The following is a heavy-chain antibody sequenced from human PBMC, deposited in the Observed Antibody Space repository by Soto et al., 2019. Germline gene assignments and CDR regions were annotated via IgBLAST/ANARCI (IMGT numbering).Heavy chain of an antibody. D-gene: IGHD6-13*01. V-gene: IGHV3-21*04. CDR1: GFTFSSYS. CDR2: ISSSSSYI. J-gene: IGHJ3*02. Sequence: GESLKISCAASGFTFSSYSMNWVRQAPGKGLEWVSPISSSSSYIYYADSVKGRFTISRDNAKNSLYLQMNSLRAEDTAVYYCARAGIAAAGHDAFDIWGQGTMVTVSS. CDR3: ARAGIAAAGHDAFDI.